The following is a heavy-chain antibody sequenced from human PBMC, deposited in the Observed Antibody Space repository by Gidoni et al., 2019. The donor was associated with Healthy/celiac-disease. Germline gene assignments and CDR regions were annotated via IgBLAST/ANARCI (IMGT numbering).Heavy chain of an antibody. D-gene: IGHD2-15*01. CDR2: IYYSGST. CDR3: ARVSSGCSGGSCYFSGFDY. Sequence: QLQLQESCPALVKPSQTLSLTCTVSGRSISSGCYYWSWIRQHPGKGLEWIGYIYYSGSTYYNPSLKSLVTISVDTSKNQFSLKLSSVTAADTAVYYCARVSSGCSGGSCYFSGFDYWGQGTLVTVSS. CDR1: GRSISSGCYY. J-gene: IGHJ4*02. V-gene: IGHV4-31*01.